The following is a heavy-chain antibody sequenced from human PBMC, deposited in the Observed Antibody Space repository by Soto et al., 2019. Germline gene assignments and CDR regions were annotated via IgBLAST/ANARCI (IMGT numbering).Heavy chain of an antibody. J-gene: IGHJ4*02. CDR1: GFTFSSYA. D-gene: IGHD3-10*01. V-gene: IGHV3-23*01. CDR2: ISGSGGST. Sequence: GGSLRLSCAASGFTFSSYAMSWVRQAPGKGLEWVSAISGSGGSTYYADSVKGRFTISRDNSKNTLYLQMNSLRAEDTAVYYCAKAGTVGYYYGSGSYYNPFDYWGQGTLVTVSS. CDR3: AKAGTVGYYYGSGSYYNPFDY.